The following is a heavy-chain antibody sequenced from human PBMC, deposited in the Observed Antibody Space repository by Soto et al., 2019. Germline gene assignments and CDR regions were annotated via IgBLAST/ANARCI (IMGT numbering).Heavy chain of an antibody. Sequence: QVQLVESGGGVVQPGRSLRLSCAASGVTFSSHGMHWDRQAPGKGLEWVALISSDGSKEYYADSVKGRFTISRDNSKNTLYLQINSLRAEDTAIYYCVKDDTVLAYWGQGTLVTVSS. D-gene: IGHD4-17*01. CDR1: GVTFSSHG. CDR3: VKDDTVLAY. V-gene: IGHV3-30*18. CDR2: ISSDGSKE. J-gene: IGHJ4*02.